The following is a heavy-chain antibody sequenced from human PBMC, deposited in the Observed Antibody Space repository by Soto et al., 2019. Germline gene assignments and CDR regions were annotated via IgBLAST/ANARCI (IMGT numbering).Heavy chain of an antibody. CDR2: IYYSGST. V-gene: IGHV4-59*01. CDR3: ARGHVDTAMVDY. Sequence: SETLSLTCTVSGGSISSYYWSWIRQPPGKGLEWIGYIYYSGSTNYNPSLKSRVTISVDTSKNQFPLKLSSVTAADTAVYYCARGHVDTAMVDYWGQGTLVTVSS. D-gene: IGHD5-18*01. CDR1: GGSISSYY. J-gene: IGHJ4*02.